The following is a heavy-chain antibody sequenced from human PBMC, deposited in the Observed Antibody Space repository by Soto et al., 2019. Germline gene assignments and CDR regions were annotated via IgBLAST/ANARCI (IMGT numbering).Heavy chain of an antibody. D-gene: IGHD3-10*02. J-gene: IGHJ6*03. CDR3: ARLPVRGRMTYYYYYMDV. CDR1: GFTFSSYS. V-gene: IGHV3-21*01. Sequence: GGSLRLSCAASGFTFSSYSMNWVRQAPGKGLEWVSSISSSSSYIYYADSVKGRFTISRDNAKNSLYLQMNSLRAEDTAVYYCARLPVRGRMTYYYYYMDVWGKGTTVTVSS. CDR2: ISSSSSYI.